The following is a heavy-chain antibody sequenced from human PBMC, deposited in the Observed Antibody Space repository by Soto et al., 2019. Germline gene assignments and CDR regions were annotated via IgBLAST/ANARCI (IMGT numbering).Heavy chain of an antibody. CDR3: AREKSVVATYYYYYGMGV. V-gene: IGHV3-23*01. CDR1: GFTFSSYA. CDR2: ISGSGGST. D-gene: IGHD2-15*01. J-gene: IGHJ6*02. Sequence: GGSLRLSCAASGFTFSSYAMSWVRQAPGKGLQWVSGISGSGGSTYYADSVKGRFTISRDNSKNTLYLQMNSLRAEDTAVYYCAREKSVVATYYYYYGMGVWGQGTTVTVSS.